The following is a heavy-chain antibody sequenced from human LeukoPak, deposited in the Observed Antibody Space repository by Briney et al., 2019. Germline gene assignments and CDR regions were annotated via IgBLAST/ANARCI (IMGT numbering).Heavy chain of an antibody. CDR3: ARGGVDYYGSGTFYLMYYFDY. CDR1: GFTFSSYA. Sequence: GGSLRLSCAASGFTFSSYAMSWVRQAPGKGLEWVSAISGSGGSTYYADSVKGRFTISRDNSKNTLYLQMNSLRAEDTAVYFCARGGVDYYGSGTFYLMYYFDYWGQGALVTVSS. V-gene: IGHV3-23*01. CDR2: ISGSGGST. J-gene: IGHJ4*02. D-gene: IGHD3-10*01.